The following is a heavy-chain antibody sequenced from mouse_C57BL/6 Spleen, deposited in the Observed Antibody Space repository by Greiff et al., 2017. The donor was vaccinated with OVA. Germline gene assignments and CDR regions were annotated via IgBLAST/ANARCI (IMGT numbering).Heavy chain of an antibody. CDR1: GYTFTDYY. CDR2: IGPGSGST. V-gene: IGHV1-77*01. J-gene: IGHJ3*01. D-gene: IGHD1-1*01. Sequence: VQLQQSGAELVKPGASVKISCKASGYTFTDYYINWVKQRPGQGLEWIGKIGPGSGSTYYNEKFKGKATLTADKSSSTAYMQLSSLTSEDSAVYFCARSYYHGSSYPAWFAYWGQGTLVTVSA. CDR3: ARSYYHGSSYPAWFAY.